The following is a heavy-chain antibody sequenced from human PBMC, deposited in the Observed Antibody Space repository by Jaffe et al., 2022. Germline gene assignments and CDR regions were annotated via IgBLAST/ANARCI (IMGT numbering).Heavy chain of an antibody. D-gene: IGHD6-25*01. V-gene: IGHV1-69*05. CDR1: GRTLRDYA. CDR3: AGGDYSGYRSTPFDY. CDR2: INVMFGTT. J-gene: IGHJ4*02. Sequence: QVKLLQSGAEMKKPGSSVRMSCKASGRTLRDYAVGWVRQAPGQGLEWMGVINVMFGTTVYAKSLHDRVTMTTDESMTTAYMQLVSLTSNDTAVYFCAGGDYSGYRSTPFDYWGQGTLLSVSS.